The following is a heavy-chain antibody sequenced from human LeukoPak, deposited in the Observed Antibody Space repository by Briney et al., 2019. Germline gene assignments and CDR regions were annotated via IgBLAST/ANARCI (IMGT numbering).Heavy chain of an antibody. CDR1: GGSFSGYY. CDR3: PLGYCSGGSCYHTGAFDY. CDR2: INHSGST. Sequence: PSETLSLTCAVYGGSFSGYYWSWIRQPPGKGLEWIGEINHSGSTNYNPSLKSRVTISVDTSKNQFSLKLSSVTAADTAVCYCPLGYCSGGSCYHTGAFDYWGQGTLVTVSS. J-gene: IGHJ4*02. V-gene: IGHV4-34*01. D-gene: IGHD2-15*01.